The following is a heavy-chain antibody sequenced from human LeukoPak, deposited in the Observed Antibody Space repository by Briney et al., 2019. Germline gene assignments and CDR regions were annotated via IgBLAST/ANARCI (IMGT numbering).Heavy chain of an antibody. CDR1: GYTFTSYN. J-gene: IGHJ1*01. D-gene: IGHD3-16*01. CDR3: AKGISSTWGNFQH. V-gene: IGHV1-46*04. Sequence: ASVKVSCKASGYTFTSYNTYWVRQAPGQGLEWMGMIDPSGGTTTYTQMLQGRVTMTRDTSTSTVYMELSSLRSDDTAVYYCAKGISSTWGNFQHWGQGTLVTVSS. CDR2: IDPSGGTT.